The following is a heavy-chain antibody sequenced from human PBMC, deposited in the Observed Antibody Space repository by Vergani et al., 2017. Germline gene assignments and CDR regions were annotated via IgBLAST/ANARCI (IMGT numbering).Heavy chain of an antibody. CDR2: IRYDGSNK. CDR3: AKVDGVVPAGRQGYYGMDV. J-gene: IGHJ6*02. Sequence: QVQLVESGGGVVQPGGSLRLSCAASGFTFSSYGMHWVRQAPGKGLEWVAFIRYDGSNKYYADSVKGRFTISRDNSKNTLYLQMSSLRAEDTAVYYCAKVDGVVPAGRQGYYGMDVWGQGTTVTVSS. V-gene: IGHV3-30*02. CDR1: GFTFSSYG. D-gene: IGHD2-2*01.